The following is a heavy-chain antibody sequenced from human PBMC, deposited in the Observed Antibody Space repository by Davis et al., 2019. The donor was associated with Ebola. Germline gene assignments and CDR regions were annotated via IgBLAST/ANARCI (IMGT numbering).Heavy chain of an antibody. CDR1: GYTFTSYG. CDR2: ISAYNGNT. CDR3: ASRSITIFGVPNYYGMDV. J-gene: IGHJ6*02. V-gene: IGHV1-18*01. Sequence: ASVKVSCKASGYTFTSYGISWVRQAPGQGLEWMGWISAYNGNTNYAQKLQGRVTMTTDTSTSTTYMELSSLRSEDTAVYYCASRSITIFGVPNYYGMDVWGQGTTVTVSS. D-gene: IGHD3-3*01.